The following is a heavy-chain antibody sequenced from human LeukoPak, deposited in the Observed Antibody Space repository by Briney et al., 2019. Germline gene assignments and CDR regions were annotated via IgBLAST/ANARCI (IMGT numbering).Heavy chain of an antibody. D-gene: IGHD1-26*01. CDR1: GFTFSSYS. CDR2: ISSSSSYI. CDR3: AKDRSGSYTPRDAFDI. J-gene: IGHJ3*02. V-gene: IGHV3-21*01. Sequence: GGSLRLSCAASGFTFSSYSMNWVRQAPGKGLEWVSSISSSSSYIYYADSVKGRFTISRDNAKNSLYLQMNSLRAEDTAVYYCAKDRSGSYTPRDAFDIWGQGTMVTVSS.